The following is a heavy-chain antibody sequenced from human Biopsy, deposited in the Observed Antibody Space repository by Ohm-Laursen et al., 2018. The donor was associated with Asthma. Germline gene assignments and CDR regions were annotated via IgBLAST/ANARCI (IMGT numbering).Heavy chain of an antibody. V-gene: IGHV3-30*18. Sequence: SLRLSCAASGFSFHNYGMNWGRRAPGKGLEWVAQILFDGRKINYPDSVKGRFTISRDNSKNMVYLQMNSLRPEDTAVYYCAKDRVAGRSYYFDYWGQGSLVSVSS. CDR3: AKDRVAGRSYYFDY. CDR1: GFSFHNYG. CDR2: ILFDGRKI. J-gene: IGHJ4*02. D-gene: IGHD3-10*01.